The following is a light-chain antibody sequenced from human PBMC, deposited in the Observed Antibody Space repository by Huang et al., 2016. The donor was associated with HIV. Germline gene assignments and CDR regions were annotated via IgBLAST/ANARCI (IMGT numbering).Light chain of an antibody. J-gene: IGKJ5*01. V-gene: IGKV1-39*01. CDR1: QSISSY. CDR2: AAY. Sequence: DIQMTQSPSSLSASVGDRVTITCRASQSISSYVNWYQQPPGKAPKLLIYAAYSLQSEVPSRFSVRGSGTDFTLTISSLHPEDFSTYYCQQSYSTASSFGQGTRLEIK. CDR3: QQSYSTASS.